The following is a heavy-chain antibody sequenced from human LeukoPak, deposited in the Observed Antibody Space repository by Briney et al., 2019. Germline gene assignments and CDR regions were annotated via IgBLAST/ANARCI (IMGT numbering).Heavy chain of an antibody. D-gene: IGHD4-11*01. Sequence: GASVKVSCKASGYIFTSYGISWVRQAPGQGLEWMGVIFPGGGVTEYAQKFQGRVTVTRDTSTRTVYMELSSLRSDDTAMYYCAREHPDYHGFDFWGQGTMVSVSS. V-gene: IGHV1-46*01. CDR2: IFPGGGVT. CDR1: GYIFTSYG. J-gene: IGHJ3*01. CDR3: AREHPDYHGFDF.